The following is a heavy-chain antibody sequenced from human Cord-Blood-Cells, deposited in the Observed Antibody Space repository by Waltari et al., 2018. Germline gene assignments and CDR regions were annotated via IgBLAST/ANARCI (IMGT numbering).Heavy chain of an antibody. CDR3: ARVGVCSSTSCYYYYGMDV. CDR1: GGTFSSHA. J-gene: IGHJ6*02. D-gene: IGHD2-2*01. V-gene: IGHV1-69*01. Sequence: QVQLVQSGAEVKKPGSSVKVSCKASGGTFSSHAISWVRQAPGQGLEWMVGIIPIFGTANYAQKFQGRVTITADESTSTAYMELSSLRSEDTAVYYCARVGVCSSTSCYYYYGMDVWGQGTTVTVSS. CDR2: IIPIFGTA.